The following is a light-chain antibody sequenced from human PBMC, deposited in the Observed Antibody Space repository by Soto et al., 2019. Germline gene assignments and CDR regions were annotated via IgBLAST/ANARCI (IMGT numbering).Light chain of an antibody. V-gene: IGLV2-8*01. J-gene: IGLJ2*01. CDR1: SSDVGGYNN. CDR3: SSYAGSNNLVV. Sequence: QSALTQPPSASGSPGQSVTISCTGTSSDVGGYNNVSWYQQHPGKAPKLMIYEVSKRPSGVPDRFSGSKSGNMTSLTVSGLQAEDEDDYYGSSYAGSNNLVVFGGGTKLTVL. CDR2: EVS.